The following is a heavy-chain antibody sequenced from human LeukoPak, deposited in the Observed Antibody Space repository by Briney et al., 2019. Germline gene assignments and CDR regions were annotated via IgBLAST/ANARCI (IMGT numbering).Heavy chain of an antibody. CDR1: GGSITASGFY. CDR2: IYYSGST. D-gene: IGHD3-10*01. Sequence: SETLSLTCTVSGGSITASGFYWAWIRQPPGKGLEWIGYIYYSGSTNYNPSLKSRVTISVDTSKNQFSLKLSSVTAADTAVYYCAGMVRGVPYWGQGTLVTVSS. CDR3: AGMVRGVPY. J-gene: IGHJ4*02. V-gene: IGHV4-61*05.